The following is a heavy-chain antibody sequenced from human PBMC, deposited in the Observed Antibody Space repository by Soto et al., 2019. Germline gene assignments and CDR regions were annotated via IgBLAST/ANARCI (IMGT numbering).Heavy chain of an antibody. V-gene: IGHV4-31*03. D-gene: IGHD3-22*01. CDR1: GGSISSGGYY. CDR3: ATGTYYYDSSGYQLDY. J-gene: IGHJ4*02. Sequence: SETLSLTCTVSGGSISSGGYYWSWIRQHPGKGLEWIGYIYYSGSTYYNPSLKSRVTISVDTSKNQFSLKLSSVTAADTAVYYCATGTYYYDSSGYQLDYWGQGTLVTVPS. CDR2: IYYSGST.